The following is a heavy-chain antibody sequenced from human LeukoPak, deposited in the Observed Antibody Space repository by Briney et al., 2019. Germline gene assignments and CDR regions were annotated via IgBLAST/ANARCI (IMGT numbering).Heavy chain of an antibody. D-gene: IGHD1-26*01. CDR1: GNYW. CDR2: INGDGSTT. J-gene: IGHJ4*02. Sequence: GGSPRLFCAASGNYWMHWVRQAPGKGLVWVSRINGDGSTTNYADSVKGRFTISRDNAKNTLFLQMNSLRAEDTAVYYCAGGRGSYGLWDSWGQGTLVTVSS. V-gene: IGHV3-74*01. CDR3: AGGRGSYGLWDS.